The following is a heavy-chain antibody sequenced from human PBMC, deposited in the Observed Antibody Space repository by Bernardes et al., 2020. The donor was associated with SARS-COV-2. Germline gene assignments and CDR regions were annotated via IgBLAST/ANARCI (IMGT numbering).Heavy chain of an antibody. V-gene: IGHV3-33*01. Sequence: GGSLRLSCAASGFTFSSYGMHWVRQAPGKGLEWVAVIWYDGSNKYYADSVKGRFTISRDNSKNTLYLQMNSLRAEDTAVYYCARDYYGSGSNRDYYYYMDVWGKGTTVTVSS. CDR2: IWYDGSNK. CDR3: ARDYYGSGSNRDYYYYMDV. CDR1: GFTFSSYG. D-gene: IGHD3-10*01. J-gene: IGHJ6*03.